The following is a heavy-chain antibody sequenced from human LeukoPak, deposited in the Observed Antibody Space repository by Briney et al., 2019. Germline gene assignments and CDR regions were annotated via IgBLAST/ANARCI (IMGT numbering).Heavy chain of an antibody. CDR2: IYPGDSDT. CDR3: AIYCRSTSCYAGIGDY. V-gene: IGHV5-51*01. D-gene: IGHD2-2*01. Sequence: GESLKISCKGSGYSFTSYWIGWVRQMPGKGLEWMGIIYPGDSDTRYSPSFQGQVTISADKSISTAYLQWSSLKASDTAMYYCAIYCRSTSCYAGIGDYWGQGTLVTVSS. CDR1: GYSFTSYW. J-gene: IGHJ4*02.